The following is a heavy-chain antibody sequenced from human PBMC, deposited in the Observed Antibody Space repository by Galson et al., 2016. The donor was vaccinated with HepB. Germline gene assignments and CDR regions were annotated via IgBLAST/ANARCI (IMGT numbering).Heavy chain of an antibody. Sequence: SLRLSCAASGFAFSDYYMTWIRQAPGKGLESIAYITFAAGGTFYADSVKGRFTISRDNAKNSLFLQMTSLRAEDTATYYCAAQLGRRAGFDYWGLGTVVTVSS. D-gene: IGHD2-2*01. J-gene: IGHJ4*02. CDR3: AAQLGRRAGFDY. CDR2: ITFAAGGT. V-gene: IGHV3-11*01. CDR1: GFAFSDYY.